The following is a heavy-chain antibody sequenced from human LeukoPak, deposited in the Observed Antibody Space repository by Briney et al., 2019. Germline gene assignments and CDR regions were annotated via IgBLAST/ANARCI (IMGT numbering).Heavy chain of an antibody. V-gene: IGHV3-23*01. Sequence: GGSLRLSCAASGFTFSSYAISWVRQAPGKGLEWVSAISGSGGSTYYADSVKGRFTISRDNSKNTLYLQMNSLRAEDTAVYYCAKDQLIRYTPTFGQWLVRLPSYFDYWGQGTLVTVSS. CDR3: AKDQLIRYTPTFGQWLVRLPSYFDY. J-gene: IGHJ4*02. D-gene: IGHD6-19*01. CDR2: ISGSGGST. CDR1: GFTFSSYA.